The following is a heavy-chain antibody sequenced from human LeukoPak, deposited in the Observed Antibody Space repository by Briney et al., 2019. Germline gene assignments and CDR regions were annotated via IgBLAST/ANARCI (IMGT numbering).Heavy chain of an antibody. V-gene: IGHV4-59*01. CDR2: IYYSGNT. CDR1: GGSISSYY. CDR3: ARVTGYMVEDYFDY. Sequence: SETLSLTCSVSGGSISSYYWSWIRQPPGKGLEWIGYIYYSGNTNYNPSLKSRVTISVDTSKNQFSLKLSSVTAADTAVYYCARVTGYMVEDYFDYWGQGTLVTVPS. D-gene: IGHD6-13*01. J-gene: IGHJ4*02.